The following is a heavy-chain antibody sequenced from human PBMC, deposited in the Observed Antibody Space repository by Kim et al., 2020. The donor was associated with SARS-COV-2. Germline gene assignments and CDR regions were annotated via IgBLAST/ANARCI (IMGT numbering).Heavy chain of an antibody. CDR1: GYTFTSYA. V-gene: IGHV7-4-1*02. J-gene: IGHJ4*02. D-gene: IGHD3-3*01. Sequence: ASVKVSCKASGYTFTSYAMNWVRQAPGQGLEWMGWINTNTGNPTYAQGFTGRFVFSLDTSVSTAYLQISSLKAEDTAVYYCAREPRIRAIFGVASYTIFYWGQGPLVPVSS. CDR3: AREPRIRAIFGVASYTIFY. CDR2: INTNTGNP.